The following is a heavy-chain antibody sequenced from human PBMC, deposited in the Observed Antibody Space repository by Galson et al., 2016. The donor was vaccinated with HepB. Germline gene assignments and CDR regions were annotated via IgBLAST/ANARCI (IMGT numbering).Heavy chain of an antibody. CDR3: ARSYLLGRGFGW. CDR1: GDSVSSNSAG. Sequence: AISGDSVSSNSAGWNWIRQSPSRGLEWLGRTFYRSNWQNHYAESVKSRITTNPDTSKNQFSLQLSSVTPEDTAVYYCARSYLLGRGFGWWGQGTLVTVSS. D-gene: IGHD7-27*01. J-gene: IGHJ4*02. CDR2: TFYRSNWQN. V-gene: IGHV6-1*01.